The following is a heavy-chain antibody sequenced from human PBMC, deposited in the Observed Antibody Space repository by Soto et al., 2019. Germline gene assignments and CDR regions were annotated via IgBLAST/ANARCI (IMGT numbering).Heavy chain of an antibody. CDR2: IIPIFGTA. CDR3: AVDHCGGDCYSGY. D-gene: IGHD2-21*02. CDR1: GGTFSSYA. V-gene: IGHV1-69*06. Sequence: SVKVSCKASGGTFSSYAISWVRQAPGQGLEWMGGIIPIFGTANYAQKFQGRVTITADKSTSTAYMELSSLRSEDTAVYYCAVDHCGGDCYSGYWGQGTLSPSPQ. J-gene: IGHJ4*02.